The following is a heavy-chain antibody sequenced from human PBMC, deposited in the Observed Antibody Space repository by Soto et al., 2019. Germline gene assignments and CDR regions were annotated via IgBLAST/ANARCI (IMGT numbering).Heavy chain of an antibody. Sequence: QVQLQESGSGLVRPSQTLSLTCTVSGGSISGGYSWGWIRQPPGKGLEWIGYIYHTGSSHYSPSLMNRVTMSVDKSMNLFSLRLTSVAAAGTAVYFCAKEGDYSAFDIWGQGTMVIVSS. CDR3: AKEGDYSAFDI. J-gene: IGHJ3*02. CDR1: GGSISGGYS. D-gene: IGHD4-17*01. V-gene: IGHV4-30-2*01. CDR2: IYHTGSS.